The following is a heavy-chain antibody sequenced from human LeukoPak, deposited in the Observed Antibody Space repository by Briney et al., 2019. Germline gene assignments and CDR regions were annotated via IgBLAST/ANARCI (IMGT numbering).Heavy chain of an antibody. D-gene: IGHD3-22*01. CDR2: VSGDGTNT. CDR1: GFTFSSCA. J-gene: IGHJ4*02. V-gene: IGHV3-23*01. CDR3: AKGESYYDSSNYFFRFDS. Sequence: GGSLRLSCAASGFTFSSCAMSWVRQAPGKGLEWVSGVSGDGTNTYYADSVKGRFTISRDNSKNTLFLQMDSLRAEDTAVYYCAKGESYYDSSNYFFRFDSWGQGTLVTVSS.